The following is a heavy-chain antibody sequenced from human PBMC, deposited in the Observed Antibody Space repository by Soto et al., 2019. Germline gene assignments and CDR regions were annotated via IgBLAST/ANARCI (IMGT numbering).Heavy chain of an antibody. CDR2: INPSGGST. V-gene: IGHV1-46*01. Sequence: ASVKVSCKASGYTFTSYYMHWVRQAPGQGLEWIGIINPSGGSTSYAQKFQGRVTMTRDTSTSTVYMELSSLRSEDTAVYYCASDALHDSSGYYLLSYWGQGTLVIVSSGNTLRSEDTAVYYCARGDSWFGEFDYWGQGTLVTVSS. J-gene: IGHJ4*02. CDR1: GYTFTSYY. CDR3: ASDALHDSSGYYLLSYWGQGTLVIVSSGNTLRSEDTAVYYCARGDSWFGEFDY. D-gene: IGHD3-22*01.